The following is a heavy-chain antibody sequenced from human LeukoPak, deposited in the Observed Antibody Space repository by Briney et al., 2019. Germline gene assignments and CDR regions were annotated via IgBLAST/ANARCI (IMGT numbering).Heavy chain of an antibody. D-gene: IGHD3-3*01. CDR2: IYHSGST. Sequence: SQTLSLTCTVSGGSISSGGYYWSWIRQPPGKGLEWIGYIYHSGSTYYNPSLKSRVTISVDRSKNQFSLKLSSVTAADTAVYYCARGGHYDQDPGSDFDYWGQGTLVTVSS. J-gene: IGHJ4*02. CDR1: GGSISSGGYY. V-gene: IGHV4-30-2*01. CDR3: ARGGHYDQDPGSDFDY.